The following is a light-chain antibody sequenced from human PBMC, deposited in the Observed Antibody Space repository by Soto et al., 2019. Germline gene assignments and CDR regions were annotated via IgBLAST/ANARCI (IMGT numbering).Light chain of an antibody. V-gene: IGKV1-5*03. CDR2: KAS. CDR3: QPYSSYSRYT. Sequence: DIQMTQSPSTLSASVGDRVTITCRASQSISSWLAWYQQKPGKAPILLIYKASSLESGVPSRFSGSGSGTEVTLTISSLQPDDFATYYCQPYSSYSRYTFGQGTKLEIK. J-gene: IGKJ2*01. CDR1: QSISSW.